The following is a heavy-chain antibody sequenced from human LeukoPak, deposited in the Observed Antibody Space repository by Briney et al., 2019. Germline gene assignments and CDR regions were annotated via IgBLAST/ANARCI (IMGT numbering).Heavy chain of an antibody. V-gene: IGHV1-46*01. Sequence: ASVKVSCKASGGTFTSYYMHWVRQAPGQGLEWMGIINPSGGSTSYAQKFQGRVTMTRDTSTSTVYMELSSLRSEDTAVYYCATIYGGNPLFDYWGQGTLVTVSS. CDR3: ATIYGGNPLFDY. CDR2: INPSGGST. D-gene: IGHD4-23*01. J-gene: IGHJ4*02. CDR1: GGTFTSYY.